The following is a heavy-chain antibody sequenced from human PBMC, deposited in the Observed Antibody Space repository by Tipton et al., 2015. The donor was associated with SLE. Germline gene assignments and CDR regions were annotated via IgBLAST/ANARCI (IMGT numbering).Heavy chain of an antibody. Sequence: TLSLTCTVSGGSISSGGYYWSWIRQPPGKGLEWIGDIFYSGSTNYNPSLLSRVTISVDTSKNHFSLRLSSVTAADTAVYYCASWYSSSWYYFDYWGQGTLVTVSS. CDR2: IFYSGST. CDR1: GGSISSGGYY. J-gene: IGHJ4*02. V-gene: IGHV4-30-4*01. D-gene: IGHD6-13*01. CDR3: ASWYSSSWYYFDY.